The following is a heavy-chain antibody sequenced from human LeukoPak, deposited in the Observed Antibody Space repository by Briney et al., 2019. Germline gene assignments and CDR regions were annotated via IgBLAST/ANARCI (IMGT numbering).Heavy chain of an antibody. D-gene: IGHD3-10*01. CDR1: GYTFTGYY. J-gene: IGHJ6*02. CDR2: INPNSGGT. CDR3: ARDLVTMVRGVDGYGMDV. V-gene: IGHV1-2*02. Sequence: ASVKVSCKASGYTFTGYYMHWVRRAPGQGLEWMGWINPNSGGTNYAQKFQGRVTMTRDTSISTAYMELSRLRSDDTAVYYCARDLVTMVRGVDGYGMDVWGQGTTVTVSS.